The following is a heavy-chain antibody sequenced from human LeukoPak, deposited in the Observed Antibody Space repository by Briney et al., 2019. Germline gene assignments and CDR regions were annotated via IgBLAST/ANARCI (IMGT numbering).Heavy chain of an antibody. CDR1: GGSISSSSYY. Sequence: ETLSLTCTVSGGSISSSSYYWGWIRQPPGKGLEWVANIKQDGSEKYYVDSVKGRFTISRDNAKNSLYLQMNSLRAEDTAVYYCARTIRRRESLRYYYYMDVWGKGTTVTISS. V-gene: IGHV3-7*01. CDR2: IKQDGSEK. J-gene: IGHJ6*03. D-gene: IGHD5/OR15-5a*01. CDR3: ARTIRRRESLRYYYYMDV.